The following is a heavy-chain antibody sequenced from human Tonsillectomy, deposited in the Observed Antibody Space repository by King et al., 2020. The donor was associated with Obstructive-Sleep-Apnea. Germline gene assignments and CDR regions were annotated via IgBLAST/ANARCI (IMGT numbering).Heavy chain of an antibody. CDR1: GGSISSYY. CDR2: IYYSGST. V-gene: IGHV4-59*01. Sequence: LPLQESGPGLVKPSETLSLTCTVSGGSISSYYWSWIRQPPGKGLEWIGYIYYSGSTNYNPSLKSRVTISVDTSKNQFSLKLSSVTAADTAVYYCARGISSGWSRGDYFDYWGQGTLVTVSS. D-gene: IGHD6-19*01. CDR3: ARGISSGWSRGDYFDY. J-gene: IGHJ4*02.